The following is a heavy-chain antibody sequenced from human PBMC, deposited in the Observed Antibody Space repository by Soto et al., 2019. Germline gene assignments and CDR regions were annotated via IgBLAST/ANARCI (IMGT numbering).Heavy chain of an antibody. CDR3: AGSRVVYGDGNEPYSPFDY. CDR2: IIPIFVTA. J-gene: IGHJ4*02. V-gene: IGHV1-69*06. D-gene: IGHD4-17*01. Sequence: ASLQVSCNASRGTFSSYAISWVRQAPGQGLEWMGGIIPIFVTANYSQKFQGRVTITADKSTSTAYMELSSLRSEDTAVYYCAGSRVVYGDGNEPYSPFDYWGRGTLVTVS. CDR1: RGTFSSYA.